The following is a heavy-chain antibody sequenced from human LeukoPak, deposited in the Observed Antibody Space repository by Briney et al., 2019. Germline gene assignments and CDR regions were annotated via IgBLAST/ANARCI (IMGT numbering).Heavy chain of an antibody. V-gene: IGHV1-46*01. CDR1: GYTFTNYY. D-gene: IGHD1-26*01. J-gene: IGHJ4*02. CDR2: INPIGGRT. Sequence: ASVKVSCMAFGYTFTNYYIHWVGQAPGQGLECMGIINPIGGRTSYTQKFQGRVTMTRDTSTNTVYMELSSLRSEDTAVYYCARESVVELERTYYFDYWGQGTLVTVSS. CDR3: ARESVVELERTYYFDY.